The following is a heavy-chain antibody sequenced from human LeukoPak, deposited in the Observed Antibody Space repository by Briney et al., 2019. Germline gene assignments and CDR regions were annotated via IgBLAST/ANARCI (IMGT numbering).Heavy chain of an antibody. J-gene: IGHJ5*02. CDR1: GFTFSSYW. Sequence: GGSLRLSCAASGFTFSSYWMSWVRQAPGKGLEWVANIKQDGSEKCYVDSVKGRFTISRDNAKNSLYLQMNSLRAEDTAVYYCARAFNFWRGKMGWFDPWGQGTLVTVSS. V-gene: IGHV3-7*01. CDR2: IKQDGSEK. CDR3: ARAFNFWRGKMGWFDP. D-gene: IGHD3-3*01.